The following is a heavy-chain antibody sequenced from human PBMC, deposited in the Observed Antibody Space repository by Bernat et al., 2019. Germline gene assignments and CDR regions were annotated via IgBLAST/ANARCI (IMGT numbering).Heavy chain of an antibody. CDR2: INSDGSST. D-gene: IGHD3-3*01. CDR1: GFTVSSKY. Sequence: EVQLVESGGGLVQPGGSLRLSCVASGFTVSSKYMSWVRQAPGKGLVWVSRINSDGSSTSYADSVKGRFTISRDNAKNTLYLQMNSLRAEDTAVYYCARVADSAITIFGVVYYFDYWGQGTLVTVSS. V-gene: IGHV3-74*02. J-gene: IGHJ4*02. CDR3: ARVADSAITIFGVVYYFDY.